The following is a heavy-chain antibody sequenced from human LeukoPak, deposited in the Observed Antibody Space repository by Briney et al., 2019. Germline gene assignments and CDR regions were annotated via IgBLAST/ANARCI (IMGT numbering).Heavy chain of an antibody. D-gene: IGHD4-17*01. CDR3: ATIYGDYSDFDS. CDR1: GASFRGSY. V-gene: IGHV4-34*01. J-gene: IGHJ4*02. CDR2: ITHDGRI. Sequence: SETLSLTCAVYGASFRGSYWSWIRQTPGKGLEWIGEITHDGRINHNPSLKSRVTISVDRSMNQFSLKLSSVTVADTAVYYCATIYGDYSDFDSWGQGTLVTVSS.